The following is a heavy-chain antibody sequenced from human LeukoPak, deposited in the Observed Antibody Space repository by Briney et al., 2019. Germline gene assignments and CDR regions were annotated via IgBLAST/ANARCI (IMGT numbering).Heavy chain of an antibody. CDR2: ISSNGGST. CDR1: GFTFSSYA. V-gene: IGHV3-64*01. CDR3: ARRLDAFDI. J-gene: IGHJ3*02. Sequence: AGGSLRLSCAASGFTFSSYAMHWVRQAPGKGLEYVSAISSNGGSTYYANSVKGRFTISRDNSKNTLYLQMGSLRAEDMAVYYCARRLDAFDIWGQGTMVTVSS.